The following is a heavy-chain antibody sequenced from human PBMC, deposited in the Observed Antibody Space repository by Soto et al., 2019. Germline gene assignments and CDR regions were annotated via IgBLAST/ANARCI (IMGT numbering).Heavy chain of an antibody. CDR2: IKQDGSEK. CDR3: ARQILGSSTTFDP. V-gene: IGHV3-7*01. J-gene: IGHJ5*02. D-gene: IGHD1-26*01. CDR1: GFIFSNYY. Sequence: EVQLEESGGGLVQPGGSLRLSCAASGFIFSNYYMSWVRQPPGKGLERVANIKQDGSEKRYVDSVRGRFTISRDDAKNSLYLQMNSLRAEDTAVYYCARQILGSSTTFDPWGQGTLVIVSP.